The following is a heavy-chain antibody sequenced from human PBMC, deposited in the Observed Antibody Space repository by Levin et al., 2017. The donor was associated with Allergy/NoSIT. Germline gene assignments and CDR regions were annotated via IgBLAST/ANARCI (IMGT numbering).Heavy chain of an antibody. D-gene: IGHD3-22*01. CDR3: ARDHPNGPPLYDSSGYYRDAFDI. CDR2: ISSSSSYI. V-gene: IGHV3-21*01. CDR1: GFTFSSYS. Sequence: ETLSLTCAASGFTFSSYSMNWVRQAPGKGLEWVSSISSSSSYIYYADSVKGRFTISRDNAKNSLYLQMNSLRAEDTAVYYCARDHPNGPPLYDSSGYYRDAFDIWGQGTMVTVSS. J-gene: IGHJ3*02.